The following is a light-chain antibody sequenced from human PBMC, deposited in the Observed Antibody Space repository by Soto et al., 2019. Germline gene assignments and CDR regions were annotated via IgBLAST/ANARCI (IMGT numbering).Light chain of an antibody. Sequence: EIGVTQSPATLAFCPRESATLSSRASQSVSSSYLAWYQQKPGQAPRLLIYGASSRATGIPDRFSGSGSGTDFTLTISRLEPEDFAVYYCQQYGSSPITFGQGTRLEIK. J-gene: IGKJ5*01. CDR1: QSVSSSY. CDR2: GAS. CDR3: QQYGSSPIT. V-gene: IGKV3-20*01.